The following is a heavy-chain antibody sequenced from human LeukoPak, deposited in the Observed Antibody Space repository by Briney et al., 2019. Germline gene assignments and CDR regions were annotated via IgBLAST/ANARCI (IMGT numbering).Heavy chain of an antibody. CDR1: GSSFTSYW. CDR3: ARRGVRAAAGTAFDY. Sequence: PGESLKISCKGSGSSFTSYWIGWVRQMPGKGLEWMVIIYPGDSDTSYSPSFQGQVTISADKSISTAYLQWSSLKASDTAMYYCARRGVRAAAGTAFDYWGQGTLVTVSS. J-gene: IGHJ4*02. V-gene: IGHV5-51*01. CDR2: IYPGDSDT. D-gene: IGHD6-13*01.